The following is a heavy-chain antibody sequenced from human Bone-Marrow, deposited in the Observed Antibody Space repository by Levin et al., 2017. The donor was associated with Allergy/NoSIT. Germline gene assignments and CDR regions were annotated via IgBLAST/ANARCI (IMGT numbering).Heavy chain of an antibody. D-gene: IGHD1-7*01. CDR1: GFTLSSYS. CDR2: TSYEGSHK. J-gene: IGHJ6*02. Sequence: GESLKISCAASGFTLSSYSIHWVRQAPGKGLEWVAFTSYEGSHKYYGDSVKGRFTISRDNSNNTVFLQMDSLRLEDTAVYYCARDNWKYVVWDFYYGMDVWGQGTTVTVSS. V-gene: IGHV3-30*03. CDR3: ARDNWKYVVWDFYYGMDV.